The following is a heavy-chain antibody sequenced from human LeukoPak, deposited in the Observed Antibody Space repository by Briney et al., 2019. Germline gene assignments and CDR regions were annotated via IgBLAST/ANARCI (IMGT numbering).Heavy chain of an antibody. CDR3: SGSYYQLPDY. CDR2: ISSSGSTI. J-gene: IGHJ4*02. CDR1: GFTFSSYS. D-gene: IGHD1-26*01. V-gene: IGHV3-48*04. Sequence: PGGSLRLSCAASGFTFSSYSMNWVRQAPGKGLEWVSYISSSGSTIYYADSVKGRFTISRDNAKNSLCLQMNSLRAEDTAVYYCSGSYYQLPDYWGQGTLVTVSS.